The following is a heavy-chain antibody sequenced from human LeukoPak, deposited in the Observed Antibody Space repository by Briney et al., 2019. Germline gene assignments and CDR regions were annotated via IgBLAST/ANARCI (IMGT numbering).Heavy chain of an antibody. J-gene: IGHJ1*01. CDR1: GGSISSYY. CDR2: IYYSGST. V-gene: IGHV4-59*01. D-gene: IGHD5-24*01. CDR3: AMGVEVATHFQH. Sequence: SETLSLTCTVSGGSISSYYWSWIPQPPGKGLVCIGYIYYSGSTNYNPSLKSRVTFSLDTSKNHFSLKLSSVTAVDTAVYYCAMGVEVATHFQHWGQGTLVTVSS.